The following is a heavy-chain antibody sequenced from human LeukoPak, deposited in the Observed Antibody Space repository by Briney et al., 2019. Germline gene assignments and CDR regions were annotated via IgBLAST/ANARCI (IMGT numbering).Heavy chain of an antibody. Sequence: GGSLRLSCTASGFTFSSYGMHWVRQAPGKGPEWVAVISFDGSKQYYADSVKGRFTISRDNAKNSLYLQMNSLRAEDTAVYYCARGRYSYGSSFDYWGQGTLVTVSS. CDR1: GFTFSSYG. D-gene: IGHD5-18*01. CDR3: ARGRYSYGSSFDY. V-gene: IGHV3-30*03. J-gene: IGHJ4*02. CDR2: ISFDGSKQ.